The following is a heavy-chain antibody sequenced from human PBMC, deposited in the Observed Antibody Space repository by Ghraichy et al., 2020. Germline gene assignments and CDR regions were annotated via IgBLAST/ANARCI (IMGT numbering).Heavy chain of an antibody. J-gene: IGHJ4*02. V-gene: IGHV4-34*01. CDR1: GGSFSGYY. CDR3: ARGGGFGEFEDY. Sequence: SETLSLTCAVYGGSFSGYYWSWIRQPPGKGLEWIGEINHSGSTNYNPSLKSRVTISVDTSKNQFSLKLSSVTAADTAVYYCARGGGFGEFEDYWGQVTLVTVSS. D-gene: IGHD3-10*01. CDR2: INHSGST.